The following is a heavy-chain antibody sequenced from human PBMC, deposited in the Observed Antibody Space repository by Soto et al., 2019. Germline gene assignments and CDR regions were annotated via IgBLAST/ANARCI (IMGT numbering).Heavy chain of an antibody. J-gene: IGHJ4*02. CDR2: ISGSGGST. Sequence: EVQLLESGGGLGQPGGSLRLSCAASGFTFSSYAMSWVRQAPGKGLEWVSVISGSGGSTYYADSVKGRFTISRDNSKNTLYLQMSSLRVEDTAVYYCACTPRDITMVRGVVIGDYWGQGTLVIVSS. CDR3: ACTPRDITMVRGVVIGDY. V-gene: IGHV3-23*01. CDR1: GFTFSSYA. D-gene: IGHD3-10*01.